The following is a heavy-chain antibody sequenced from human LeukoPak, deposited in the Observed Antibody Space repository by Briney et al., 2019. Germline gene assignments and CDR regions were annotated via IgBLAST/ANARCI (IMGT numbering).Heavy chain of an antibody. CDR2: ISGSGGST. V-gene: IGHV3-23*01. CDR1: GFTFSSYA. Sequence: HPGGSLRLSCAASGFTFSSYAMSWVRQAPGKGLEWVSAISGSGGSTYYADSVKGRFTISRDNSKNTLYLQMNSLRAEDTAVYYCAALLRYFDWLLTGGGYYFDYWGQGTLVTVSS. J-gene: IGHJ4*02. CDR3: AALLRYFDWLLTGGGYYFDY. D-gene: IGHD3-9*01.